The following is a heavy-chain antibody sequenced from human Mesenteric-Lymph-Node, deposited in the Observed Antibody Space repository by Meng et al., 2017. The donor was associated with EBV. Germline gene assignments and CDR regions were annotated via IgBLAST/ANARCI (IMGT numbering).Heavy chain of an antibody. Sequence: QAALAWAGPGPVTLAAPLPLTRAVAGASLPPGTWWSWVRQTPGKGLEWIGAVFHSGSTNYNPYLKSRVTISVDKSKNQFSLEVTSVTAADAAVYYCVRGLGGSGNYYFDYWGQGTLVTVSS. D-gene: IGHD3-10*01. CDR2: VFHSGST. V-gene: IGHV4-4*02. CDR3: VRGLGGSGNYYFDY. CDR1: GASLPPGTW. J-gene: IGHJ4*02.